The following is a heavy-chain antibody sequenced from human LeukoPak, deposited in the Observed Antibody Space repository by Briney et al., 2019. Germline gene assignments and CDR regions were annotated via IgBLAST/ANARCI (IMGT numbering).Heavy chain of an antibody. J-gene: IGHJ4*02. CDR1: GFTYSNYS. CDR2: ISGSGAST. V-gene: IGHV3-23*01. Sequence: GGSLRLSCAASGFTYSNYSMSWVRQAPGKGLEWVSAISGSGASTYYAGSVKGRFTISRDNSKNTLYLQMNSLRAGDTAIYYCARARGNYWFDYWGQGTLVTVSS. D-gene: IGHD1-7*01. CDR3: ARARGNYWFDY.